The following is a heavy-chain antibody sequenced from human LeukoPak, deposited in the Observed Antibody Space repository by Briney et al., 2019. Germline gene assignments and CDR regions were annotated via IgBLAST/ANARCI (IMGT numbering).Heavy chain of an antibody. CDR1: GFTFSSYA. CDR2: ISGSGGST. D-gene: IGHD2-15*01. J-gene: IGHJ4*02. Sequence: GGSLRLSCAASGFTFSSYAMSWVRQAPGKGLEWVSAISGSGGSTYYADSVKGRFTISRDNSKNTLYLQMNSLRAEDTAVYYCAKGLRVQGYFRYCSGGSCYSSSFDYWGQGTLVTVSS. CDR3: AKGLRVQGYFRYCSGGSCYSSSFDY. V-gene: IGHV3-23*01.